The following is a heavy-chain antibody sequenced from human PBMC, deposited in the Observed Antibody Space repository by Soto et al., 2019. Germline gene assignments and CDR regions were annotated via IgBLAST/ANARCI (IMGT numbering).Heavy chain of an antibody. V-gene: IGHV3-23*01. J-gene: IGHJ3*02. Sequence: GGSLRLSCAASGFTFSSYAMSWVRQAPGKGLEWVSAIRGSGGSTYYADSVKGRFTISRDNSKNTLYLQMNSLRAEDTAVYYCAKWGRGSYQAFDIWGQGTMVTVSS. D-gene: IGHD1-26*01. CDR1: GFTFSSYA. CDR2: IRGSGGST. CDR3: AKWGRGSYQAFDI.